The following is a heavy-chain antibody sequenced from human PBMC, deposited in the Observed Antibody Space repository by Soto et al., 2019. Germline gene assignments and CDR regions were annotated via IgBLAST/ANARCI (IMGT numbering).Heavy chain of an antibody. V-gene: IGHV3-48*03. CDR2: ISSSGSTI. CDR3: ARGQYSSGGGYFDY. D-gene: IGHD6-19*01. CDR1: GFTFSSYE. Sequence: EVQLVESGGGLVQPGGSLRLSCAASGFTFSSYEMNWVRQAPGKGLEWVSYISSSGSTIYYADSVKGRFTISRDNAKKSLYLQMNSLGAEDTAVYYCARGQYSSGGGYFDYWGQETLVTVSS. J-gene: IGHJ4*02.